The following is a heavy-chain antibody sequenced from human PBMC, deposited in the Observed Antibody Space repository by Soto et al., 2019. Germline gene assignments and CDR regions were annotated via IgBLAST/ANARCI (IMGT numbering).Heavy chain of an antibody. CDR3: ASYSSGWYEVIY. Sequence: QVQLQESGPGLVKPSETLSLTCTVSGGSVSSGSYYWSWIRQPPGKGLEWIGYIYYSVSTNYNPSLKSRVTISVDTSKTQFSLKVSSVTAADTAVYYCASYSSGWYEVIYWGQGTLVTVSS. CDR2: IYYSVST. D-gene: IGHD6-19*01. CDR1: GGSVSSGSYY. V-gene: IGHV4-61*01. J-gene: IGHJ4*02.